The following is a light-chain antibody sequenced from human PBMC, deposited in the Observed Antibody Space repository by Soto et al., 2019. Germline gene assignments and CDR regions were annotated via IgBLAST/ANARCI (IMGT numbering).Light chain of an antibody. CDR1: SSDVGGYNY. J-gene: IGLJ1*01. CDR2: DVG. Sequence: QSALTQPASVSGSPGQSITISCTGTSSDVGGYNYVSWYQQHPGKAPKLMIYDVGNRPSGVSSRFSGSKSGNTASLTISGLQAEDEADYYCSSYTSSSTYVFGIGTKLTVL. CDR3: SSYTSSSTYV. V-gene: IGLV2-14*01.